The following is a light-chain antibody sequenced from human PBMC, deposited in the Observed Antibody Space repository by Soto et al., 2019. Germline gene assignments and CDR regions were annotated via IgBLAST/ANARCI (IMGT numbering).Light chain of an antibody. V-gene: IGLV3-21*02. CDR3: QVWDSSSDHWV. J-gene: IGLJ3*02. Sequence: SYELTQPPSVSVAPGQTATITCGGNNIGDKSVHWYQQRPGQAPVVVVYDDSDRPSGIPERFSGSNSGNTATLTISRVEAGDEADYYCQVWDSSSDHWVFGGGTQLTVL. CDR1: NIGDKS. CDR2: DDS.